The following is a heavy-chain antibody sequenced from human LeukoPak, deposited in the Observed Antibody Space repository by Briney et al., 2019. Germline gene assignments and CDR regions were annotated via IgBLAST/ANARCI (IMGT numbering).Heavy chain of an antibody. D-gene: IGHD2-15*01. V-gene: IGHV3-33*01. CDR1: GLSFSSYL. J-gene: IGHJ3*02. CDR3: ARERLENCHDDSCPDAFDI. CDR2: IGFDVSRK. Sequence: GTSLRLSCAASGLSFSSYLMHWVRQAPGKGLEWVALIGFDVSRKYYGDSVKGRFTISRDNSKNTLYLQMNSLSDEDTAVYFCARERLENCHDDSCPDAFDIWGQGTMVAVSS.